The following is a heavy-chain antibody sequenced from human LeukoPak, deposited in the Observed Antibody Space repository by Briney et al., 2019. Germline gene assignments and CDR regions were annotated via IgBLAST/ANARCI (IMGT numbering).Heavy chain of an antibody. V-gene: IGHV4-59*01. Sequence: SETLSLTCTVSGDSISSYYWCWIQQPPGKGLEWIGYIYYSGSTNYNPSLKSRVTISVDTSKNQFSLKLSSVTAADTAVYYCAGASYDSSGVHWGQGTLVTVSS. CDR2: IYYSGST. CDR1: GDSISSYY. J-gene: IGHJ4*02. CDR3: AGASYDSSGVH. D-gene: IGHD3-22*01.